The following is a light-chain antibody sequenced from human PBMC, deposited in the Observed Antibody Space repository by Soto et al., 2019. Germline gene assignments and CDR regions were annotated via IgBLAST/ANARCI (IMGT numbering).Light chain of an antibody. J-gene: IGKJ1*01. V-gene: IGKV1-5*01. CDR3: QQYSSYWA. CDR2: AAS. Sequence: DIQITQSPSTLSASAGDRVTITCRASQSISKWLAWYQQKPGKAPKLLISAASNLQSGVPSRFSGSGSGTEFTLTINILHPDDSATYYCQQYSSYWAFGQGTKVEI. CDR1: QSISKW.